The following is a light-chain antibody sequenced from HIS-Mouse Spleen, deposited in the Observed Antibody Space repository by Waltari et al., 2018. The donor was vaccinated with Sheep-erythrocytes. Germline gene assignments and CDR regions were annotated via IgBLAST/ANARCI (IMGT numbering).Light chain of an antibody. Sequence: SYELTQPPSVSVSPGQTASITCPGDKLGDKYACWYHQKPGQSPVLVIYQDSKRPSGVPERLSGSKSGSTATLTIGGTQAMDEADYYCQAWDSSTVVFGGGTKLTVL. J-gene: IGLJ2*01. CDR2: QDS. V-gene: IGLV3-1*01. CDR3: QAWDSSTVV. CDR1: KLGDKY.